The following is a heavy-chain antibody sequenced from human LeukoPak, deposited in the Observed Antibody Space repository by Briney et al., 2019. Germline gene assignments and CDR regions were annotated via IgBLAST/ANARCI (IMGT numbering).Heavy chain of an antibody. J-gene: IGHJ4*02. D-gene: IGHD6-13*01. CDR3: ARVGLYSSSWYSV. CDR1: GFTFSSHG. Sequence: GGSLRLSCAASGFTFSSHGMHWVRQTPAKGLEWVAFIRYDGSNKYYADSVKGRFIISRDNSKNTLFLQMNSLRPEDTAVYYCARVGLYSSSWYSVWGQGTLVTVSS. CDR2: IRYDGSNK. V-gene: IGHV3-30*02.